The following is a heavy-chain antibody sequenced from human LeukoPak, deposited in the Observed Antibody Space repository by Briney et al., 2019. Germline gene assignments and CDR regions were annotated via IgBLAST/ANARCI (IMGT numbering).Heavy chain of an antibody. CDR2: LSGSGGST. V-gene: IGHV3-23*01. CDR1: GFTFSSYA. CDR3: AKAWLEQGGMFDY. D-gene: IGHD1/OR15-1a*01. Sequence: PGGSLRLSCAASGFTFSSYAMSWVRQAPGEGLEWVSLLSGSGGSTYYADSVKGRFTIPRDNSKNTLYLQMNSLRAEDTAVYYCAKAWLEQGGMFDYWGQGTPVTVSS. J-gene: IGHJ4*02.